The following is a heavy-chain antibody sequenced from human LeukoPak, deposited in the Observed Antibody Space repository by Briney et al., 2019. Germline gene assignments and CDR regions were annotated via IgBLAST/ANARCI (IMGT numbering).Heavy chain of an antibody. J-gene: IGHJ4*02. D-gene: IGHD2-2*01. CDR3: ARATSGYDY. CDR2: IGTAADT. Sequence: GGSLRLSCAASGFTLSSYDMPWVRHATGKGLEWVSAIGTAADTYYSGSVKGRFTISRENAKNSLYLQMNSLRAGDTAMYYCARATSGYDYWGQGTLVTVSS. CDR1: GFTLSSYD. V-gene: IGHV3-13*01.